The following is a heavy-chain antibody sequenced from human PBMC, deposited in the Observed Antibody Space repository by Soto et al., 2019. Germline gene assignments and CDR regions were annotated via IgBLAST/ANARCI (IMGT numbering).Heavy chain of an antibody. D-gene: IGHD3-22*01. CDR1: GYTFTSYG. V-gene: IGHV1-18*01. J-gene: IGHJ4*02. CDR3: ARVVGDYYDSSGYVDY. Sequence: ASVKVSCNASGYTFTSYGISWVRQAPGQGLEWMGWISAYNGNTNYAQKLQGRVTMTTDTSTSTAYMELRSLRSDDTAVYYCARVVGDYYDSSGYVDYWGQGTLVTVSS. CDR2: ISAYNGNT.